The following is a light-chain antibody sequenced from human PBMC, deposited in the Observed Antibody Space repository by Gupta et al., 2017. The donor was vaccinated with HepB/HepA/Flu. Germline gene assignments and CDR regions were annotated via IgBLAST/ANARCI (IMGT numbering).Light chain of an antibody. J-gene: IGKJ3*01. CDR2: WAS. Sequence: DIVMTQSPDSLAVSLGERATINCKSSQSILYSSNNKNCLAWYQQKPGQPPKLLIYWASTRESGVPDRFSGSGSGTDFTLTISSLQAEDVAVYYCQQYCSAPRTFGHGTKVDIK. CDR1: QSILYSSNNKNC. CDR3: QQYCSAPRT. V-gene: IGKV4-1*01.